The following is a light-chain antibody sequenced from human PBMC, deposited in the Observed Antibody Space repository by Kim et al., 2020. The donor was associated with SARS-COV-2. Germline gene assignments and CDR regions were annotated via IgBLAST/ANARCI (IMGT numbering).Light chain of an antibody. Sequence: SVKLACSLSGVNSSNASAWHQHQPKKGPGYLMKLKSDRSRTRRDGIPDRFSGSSSGAERYLPITSRRAEDEADYYCQTRGTGIWVFGGGTQLTVL. CDR3: QTRGTGIWV. V-gene: IGLV4-69*01. CDR2: LKSDRSR. CDR1: GVNSSNA. J-gene: IGLJ3*02.